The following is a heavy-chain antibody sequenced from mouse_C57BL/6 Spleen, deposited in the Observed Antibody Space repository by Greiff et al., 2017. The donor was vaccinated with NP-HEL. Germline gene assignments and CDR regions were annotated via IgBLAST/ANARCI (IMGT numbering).Heavy chain of an antibody. V-gene: IGHV1-52*01. CDR2: IDPSDSET. D-gene: IGHD2-13*01. Sequence: QVHVKQPGAELVRPGSSVKLSCKASGYTFTSYWMHWVKQRPIQGLEWIGNIDPSDSETHYNQKFKDKATLTVDKSSSTAYMQLSSLTSEDSAVYYCARLLTTPYYFDYWGQGTTLTVSS. CDR1: GYTFTSYW. J-gene: IGHJ2*01. CDR3: ARLLTTPYYFDY.